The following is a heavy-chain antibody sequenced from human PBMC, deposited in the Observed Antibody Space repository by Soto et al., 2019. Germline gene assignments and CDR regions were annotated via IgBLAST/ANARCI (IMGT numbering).Heavy chain of an antibody. CDR1: GFSFVNYA. J-gene: IGHJ4*02. CDR2: LSGSGTST. Sequence: EVQLLESGGGLVQPGGSLRLSCAASGFSFVNYAMNWVRQAPGKGLEWVSGLSGSGTSTYYADSVKCRFTISRDNSMDTLFLQMNSLTADDTAVYYCAKASTNGGWFNPFDSWGQGALVTVSS. D-gene: IGHD6-19*01. V-gene: IGHV3-23*01. CDR3: AKASTNGGWFNPFDS.